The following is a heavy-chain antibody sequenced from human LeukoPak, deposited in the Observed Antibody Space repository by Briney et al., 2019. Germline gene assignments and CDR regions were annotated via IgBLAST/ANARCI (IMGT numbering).Heavy chain of an antibody. J-gene: IGHJ4*02. CDR1: GFSFSSYS. V-gene: IGHV3-21*01. CDR2: ISSSSSYI. CDR3: ARVWSPPYTSSWPYYFDY. Sequence: PGGSLGLSCAASGFSFSSYSMNWVRQAPGKGLEWVSSISSSSSYIYYVDSVKGRFTISRDNAKNSLYLQMNSLRAEDTAVYYCARVWSPPYTSSWPYYFDYWGQGTLVTVSS. D-gene: IGHD6-13*01.